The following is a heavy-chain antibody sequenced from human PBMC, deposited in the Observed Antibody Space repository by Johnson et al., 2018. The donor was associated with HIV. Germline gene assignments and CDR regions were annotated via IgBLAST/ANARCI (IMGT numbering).Heavy chain of an antibody. V-gene: IGHV3-23*04. D-gene: IGHD1-26*01. CDR3: VKVGLVGGREGVGALDI. CDR2: ISGSGDNT. Sequence: VQLVESGGGLVQPGGSLRLSCAASGFTFNNYAMTWVRQVPGKGLAWVSGISGSGDNTHYADSVMCRFTLPRDNSKSTLYLQMMSLKVEDTALYYCVKVGLVGGREGVGALDIWGPGTMVTVSS. CDR1: GFTFNNYA. J-gene: IGHJ3*02.